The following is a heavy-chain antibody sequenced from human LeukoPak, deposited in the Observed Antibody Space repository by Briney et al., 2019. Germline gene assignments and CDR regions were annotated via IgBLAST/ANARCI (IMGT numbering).Heavy chain of an antibody. Sequence: GGSLRLSCAASGFTSSSYWMSWVRQAPGKRRERLANIKQDGSEKYYVDSVKGRFTISRDNAKNSLYLQMNSLRAEDTAVYYCARAPYCIGGSCRFDSWGQGTLVTVSS. V-gene: IGHV3-7*03. CDR1: GFTSSSYW. CDR3: ARAPYCIGGSCRFDS. J-gene: IGHJ4*02. CDR2: IKQDGSEK. D-gene: IGHD2-15*01.